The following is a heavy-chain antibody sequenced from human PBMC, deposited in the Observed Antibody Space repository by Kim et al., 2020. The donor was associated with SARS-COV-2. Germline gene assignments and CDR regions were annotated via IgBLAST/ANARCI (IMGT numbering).Heavy chain of an antibody. CDR2: IYYSGST. CDR3: ARDRPYYYGSGDVYFDY. V-gene: IGHV4-61*01. Sequence: SETLSLTCTVSGGSVSSGSYYWSWIRQPPGKGLEWIGYIYYSGSTNYNPSLKSRVTISVDTSKNQFSLKLSSVTAADTAVDYCARDRPYYYGSGDVYFDYWGQGTLVTVSS. J-gene: IGHJ4*02. D-gene: IGHD3-10*01. CDR1: GGSVSSGSYY.